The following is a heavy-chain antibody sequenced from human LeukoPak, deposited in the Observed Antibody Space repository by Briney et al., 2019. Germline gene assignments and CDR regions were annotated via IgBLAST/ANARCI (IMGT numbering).Heavy chain of an antibody. V-gene: IGHV1-2*02. D-gene: IGHD2-15*01. CDR2: ISPEIGDT. CDR3: ARDVDAYCNLGSCYDY. J-gene: IGHJ4*02. Sequence: VASVKVSCKASGYTFIDNYMHWVRQAPGQGLEWMGWISPEIGDTRYQGRVTMTRDTSITTAYMELSRLTSDDTDVYYCARDVDAYCNLGSCYDYWGQGTVVTVSS. CDR1: GYTFIDNY.